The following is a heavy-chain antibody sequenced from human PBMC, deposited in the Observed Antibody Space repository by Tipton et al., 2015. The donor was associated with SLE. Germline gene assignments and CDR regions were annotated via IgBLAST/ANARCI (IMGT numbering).Heavy chain of an antibody. CDR1: GDSISPYY. V-gene: IGHV4-59*01. CDR2: VYYSGIT. CDR3: ARDVMGRTTTDRGTYQYYYYMDF. Sequence: TLSLTCNVSGDSISPYYWSWIRQPPGKGLEWIAYVYYSGITKYNPSLKSRVTISLDTSKKQFSLTLTSVTAADTAVYYCARDVMGRTTTDRGTYQYYYYMDFWGKGTTVTVSS. J-gene: IGHJ6*03. D-gene: IGHD3-10*01.